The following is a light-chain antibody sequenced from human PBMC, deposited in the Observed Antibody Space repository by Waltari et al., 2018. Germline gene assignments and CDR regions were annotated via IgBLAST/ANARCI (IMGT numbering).Light chain of an antibody. CDR2: DAS. J-gene: IGKJ2*01. CDR3: QQYSNWPTYT. V-gene: IGKV3-15*01. CDR1: QSVSSN. Sequence: EIVMTQSPATLSGSPGERATLSCRASQSVSSNLAWYQQKLGQAPRLLIYDASTSATGIPARFSGSGSGTEFTLTISSLQSEDFAVYYCQQYSNWPTYTFGQGTKLEIK.